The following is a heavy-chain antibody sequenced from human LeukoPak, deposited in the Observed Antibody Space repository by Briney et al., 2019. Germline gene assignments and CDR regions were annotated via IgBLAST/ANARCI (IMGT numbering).Heavy chain of an antibody. CDR1: GFTFSSYG. V-gene: IGHV3-30*18. CDR2: ISYDGSNK. CDR3: AKDRYDSGWYPGDY. Sequence: GRSLRLSCAASGFTFSSYGMHWVRQAPGKGLEWVAVISYDGSNKYYADSVKGRFTISRDNSKNTLYLQMNSLRAEDTAVYYCAKDRYDSGWYPGDYWGQGTLVTASS. J-gene: IGHJ4*02. D-gene: IGHD6-19*01.